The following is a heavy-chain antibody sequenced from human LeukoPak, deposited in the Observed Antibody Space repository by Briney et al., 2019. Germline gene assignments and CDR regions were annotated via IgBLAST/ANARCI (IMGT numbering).Heavy chain of an antibody. CDR1: GFTVSSNY. CDR2: IYSGGST. J-gene: IGHJ6*03. V-gene: IGHV3-66*01. Sequence: GGSLRLSCAASGFTVSSNYMSWVRQAPGKGLEWVSVIYSGGSTYYADSVKGRFTISRDNSKNTLYLQMNSLRAEDTAIYYCASCGSGSYYSPSGYMDVWGKGTTVTISS. CDR3: ASCGSGSYYSPSGYMDV. D-gene: IGHD3-10*01.